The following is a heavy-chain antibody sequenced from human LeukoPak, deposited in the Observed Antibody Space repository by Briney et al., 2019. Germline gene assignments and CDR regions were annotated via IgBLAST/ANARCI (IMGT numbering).Heavy chain of an antibody. Sequence: PSETLSLTCTVSGYSISSGYYWGCIRQPPGKGLEWIGSIYHSGTTYYNPSLKSRVTISVDTSKNQFSLKLSSVTAADTAVYYCERTYSGSYRQTYDYYYMDVWGKGTTVTVSS. CDR1: GYSISSGYY. J-gene: IGHJ6*03. D-gene: IGHD1-26*01. V-gene: IGHV4-38-2*02. CDR2: IYHSGTT. CDR3: ERTYSGSYRQTYDYYYMDV.